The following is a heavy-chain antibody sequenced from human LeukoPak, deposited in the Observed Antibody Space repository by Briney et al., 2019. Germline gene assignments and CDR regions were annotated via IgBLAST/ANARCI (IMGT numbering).Heavy chain of an antibody. D-gene: IGHD5-18*01. J-gene: IGHJ4*02. CDR3: AGMNSYGSFDY. CDR1: GFTSSNYW. V-gene: IGHV3-7*01. Sequence: GGSLRLSCAASGFTSSNYWMSWVRQAPGKGLEWVANIKQDGSEKYYVDSVKGRFTISRDNAKNSLYLQMNSLRAEDTAVHYCAGMNSYGSFDYWGQGTLVTVSS. CDR2: IKQDGSEK.